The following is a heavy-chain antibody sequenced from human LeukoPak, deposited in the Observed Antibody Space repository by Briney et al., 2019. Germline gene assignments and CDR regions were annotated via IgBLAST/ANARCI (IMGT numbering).Heavy chain of an antibody. Sequence: ASVKVSCKASAYTFTSYDINWVRQATGQGLEWMGWMNPNSGNTGYTQKFQGRVSMTRNTSISTAYMELSSLRSEDTAVYYCATERPYYYDSSGYTDYWGQGTLVTVSS. J-gene: IGHJ4*02. CDR1: AYTFTSYD. CDR2: MNPNSGNT. CDR3: ATERPYYYDSSGYTDY. V-gene: IGHV1-8*01. D-gene: IGHD3-22*01.